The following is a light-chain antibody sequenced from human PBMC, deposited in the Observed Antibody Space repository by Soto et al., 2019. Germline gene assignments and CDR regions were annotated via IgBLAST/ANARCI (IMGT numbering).Light chain of an antibody. CDR1: SNDIGGYNY. J-gene: IGLJ2*01. Sequence: QSALTQPASVSGSPGQSITISCTGTSNDIGGYNYVSWLQQHPGEAPKLIIYEVSNRPSGVSNRFSGSKSGNTASLTISGLQAEDEADYYCSSYTSSSTLGVFGGGTKVTVL. CDR2: EVS. V-gene: IGLV2-14*01. CDR3: SSYTSSSTLGV.